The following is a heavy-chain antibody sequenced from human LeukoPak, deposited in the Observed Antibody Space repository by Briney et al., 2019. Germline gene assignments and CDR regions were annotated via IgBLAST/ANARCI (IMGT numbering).Heavy chain of an antibody. J-gene: IGHJ6*03. CDR3: ARVDGRYCTNGVCARYYYYYYMDV. Sequence: SETLSLTCTVSGGSISSSSYYWGWIRQPPGKGLEWIGSIYYSGSTYYNPPLKSRVTISVDTSKNQFSLKLSSVTAADTAVYYCARVDGRYCTNGVCARYYYYYYMDVWGKGTTVTVSS. CDR1: GGSISSSSYY. V-gene: IGHV4-39*01. D-gene: IGHD2-8*01. CDR2: IYYSGST.